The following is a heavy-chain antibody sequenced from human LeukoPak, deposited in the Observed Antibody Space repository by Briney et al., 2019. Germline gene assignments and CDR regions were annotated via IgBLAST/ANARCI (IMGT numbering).Heavy chain of an antibody. CDR2: IYSSGST. V-gene: IGHV4-61*02. J-gene: IGHJ6*03. Sequence: SQAVSLTCTVSGGSISSGNYYWSWIRQPAGKGLEWIGRIYSSGSTNYNPSLKSRVTILVDTSKNQFYLMLRSVTAADTALYYCARIRDGGYEYYYYYMDVWGKGTTVTVSS. D-gene: IGHD3-22*01. CDR1: GGSISSGNYY. CDR3: ARIRDGGYEYYYYYMDV.